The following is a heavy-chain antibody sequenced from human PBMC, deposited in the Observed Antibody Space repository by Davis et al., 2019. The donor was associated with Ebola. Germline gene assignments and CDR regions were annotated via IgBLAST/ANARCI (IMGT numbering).Heavy chain of an antibody. Sequence: GESLKIPCSASGFIFSPYVMSWVRQAPGKGLEWVSTYGTSADTYYADSVMGRFTISRDNSKNTLYLQMNGLRVEDTAIYYCAKDNRNIWSEVWGQGTMVTVSS. CDR1: GFIFSPYV. CDR3: AKDNRNIWSEV. D-gene: IGHD2/OR15-2a*01. CDR2: GTSADT. V-gene: IGHV3-23*01. J-gene: IGHJ3*01.